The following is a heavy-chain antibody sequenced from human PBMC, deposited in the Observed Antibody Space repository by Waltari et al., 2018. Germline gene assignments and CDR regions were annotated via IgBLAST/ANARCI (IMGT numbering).Heavy chain of an antibody. CDR3: STGDY. J-gene: IGHJ4*02. V-gene: IGHV4-59*03. CDR2: SDYSGRT. CDR1: GGSISSYY. Sequence: QVQLQESGPGLVKPSETLSLTCTVSGGSISSYYWSWIRQPPGKGLECIVYSDYSGRTNDNPSLKSRVTITADTATDTAYMELSSLRSEDTAVYYCSTGDYWGQGTLVTVSS. D-gene: IGHD1-1*01.